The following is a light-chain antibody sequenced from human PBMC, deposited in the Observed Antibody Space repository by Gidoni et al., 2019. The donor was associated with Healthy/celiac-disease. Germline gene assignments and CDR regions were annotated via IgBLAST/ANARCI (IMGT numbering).Light chain of an antibody. CDR1: QGISRY. J-gene: IGKJ2*01. Sequence: AIRITQSPSSLSASTGDRVTITCRASQGISRYLAWYQQKPGKAPKLLIYAASTLQSGVPSRFSGSGSGTSFTLTISCLQSEDFATYYCQQYYSYPYTFGQGTKLEIK. V-gene: IGKV1-8*01. CDR2: AAS. CDR3: QQYYSYPYT.